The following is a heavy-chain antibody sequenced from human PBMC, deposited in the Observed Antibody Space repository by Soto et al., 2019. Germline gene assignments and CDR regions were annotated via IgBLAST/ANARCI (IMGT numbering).Heavy chain of an antibody. V-gene: IGHV1-18*01. D-gene: IGHD6-19*01. J-gene: IGHJ4*02. CDR2: VSGYSGNT. CDR1: GYTFDNYG. Sequence: QAQLMQSGPEVKKPGASVRVSCKTSGYTFDNYGIAWVRQATGQGLEWMGWVSGYSGNTNYAQRVEGRVAMTTDTSTGTAYMELKNRTSDDTAVYYCARVASNFDSSDLWGQGTLVAVSS. CDR3: ARVASNFDSSDL.